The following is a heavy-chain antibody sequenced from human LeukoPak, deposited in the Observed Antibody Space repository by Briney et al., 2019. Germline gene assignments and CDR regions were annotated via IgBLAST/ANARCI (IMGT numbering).Heavy chain of an antibody. CDR3: ARGSSYYDSSGYRDY. CDR2: ISAYNGNT. V-gene: IGHV1-18*01. Sequence: GASVKVSCKASGYTFTSYAMNWVRQAPGQGLEWMGWISAYNGNTNYAQKLQGRVTMTTDTSTSTAYMELRSLRSDDTAVYYCARGSSYYDSSGYRDYWGQGTLVTVSS. D-gene: IGHD3-22*01. CDR1: GYTFTSYA. J-gene: IGHJ4*02.